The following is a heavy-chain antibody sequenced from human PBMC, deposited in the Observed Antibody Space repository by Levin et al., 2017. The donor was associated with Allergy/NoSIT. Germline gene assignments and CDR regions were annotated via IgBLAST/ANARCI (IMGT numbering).Heavy chain of an antibody. J-gene: IGHJ3*02. CDR1: GFTFSGYG. D-gene: IGHD4/OR15-4a*01. CDR2: ISYNGNSK. V-gene: IGHV3-30*18. CDR3: AKEFLTSPTPDDAFDM. Sequence: GGSLRLSCAGSGFTFSGYGIHWVRQAPGKGLEWVAVISYNGNSKEYVDSAKGRFTISRDNSRNTVYLQMNTLRAEDTAVYYCAKEFLTSPTPDDAFDMWGQGTMVTVSS.